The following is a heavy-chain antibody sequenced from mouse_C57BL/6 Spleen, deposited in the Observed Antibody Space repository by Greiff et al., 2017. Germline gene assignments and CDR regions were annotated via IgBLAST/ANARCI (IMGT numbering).Heavy chain of an antibody. V-gene: IGHV1-52*01. J-gene: IGHJ1*03. Sequence: VQLQQPGAELVRPGSSVKLSCKASGYTFTSYWMHWVKQRPIQGLEWIGNIDPSDSETHYNQKFKDKATLTVDKSSSTAYMQLSSLTSEDSAVYYCARYRTGHWYFDVWGTGTTVTVSS. CDR2: IDPSDSET. CDR1: GYTFTSYW. CDR3: ARYRTGHWYFDV. D-gene: IGHD4-1*01.